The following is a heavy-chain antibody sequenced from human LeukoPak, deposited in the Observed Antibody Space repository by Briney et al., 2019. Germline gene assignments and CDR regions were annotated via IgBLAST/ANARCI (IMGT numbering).Heavy chain of an antibody. CDR3: ARDALGGRTKFDS. Sequence: SGGSLRLSCVASGFTFSSDWMHWVRQGPGKGVMWVSRINGDGRRIHYGESVKGGVTISRDNAKNTLYLQMTSLRGDDTAIYFCARDALGGRTKFDSWGHGSLVTVSS. CDR2: INGDGRRI. J-gene: IGHJ4*01. D-gene: IGHD3-16*01. CDR1: GFTFSSDW. V-gene: IGHV3-74*01.